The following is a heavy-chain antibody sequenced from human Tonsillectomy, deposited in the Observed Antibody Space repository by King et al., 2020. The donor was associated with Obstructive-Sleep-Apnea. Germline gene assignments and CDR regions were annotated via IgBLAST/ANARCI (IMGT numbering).Heavy chain of an antibody. CDR2: ISDSGSST. Sequence: VQLVESGGGLVQPGGSLRLSCAASEFTFANYGMGWFRQAPGKGLEWVSSISDSGSSTYYAGSVRGRFTISRDNSKNTLFLQMNSLRAADTAVYYCAKDDGTYCGGDCQPPRDYWGQGPLVTVPS. V-gene: IGHV3-23*04. CDR1: EFTFANYG. CDR3: AKDDGTYCGGDCQPPRDY. D-gene: IGHD2-21*02. J-gene: IGHJ4*02.